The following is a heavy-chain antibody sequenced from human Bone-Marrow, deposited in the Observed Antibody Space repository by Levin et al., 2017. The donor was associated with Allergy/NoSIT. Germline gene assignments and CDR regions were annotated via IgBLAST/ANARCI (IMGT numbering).Heavy chain of an antibody. Sequence: LRLSCTVSGGSISSGGYYWSWIRQHPGKGLEWIGYIYYSGSTYYNPSLKSRVTISVDTSKNQFSLKLGSVTAADTAVYYCARTGADPNYYYYDYMDVWGKGTTVTVSS. V-gene: IGHV4-31*03. J-gene: IGHJ6*03. D-gene: IGHD1-14*01. CDR3: ARTGADPNYYYYDYMDV. CDR1: GGSISSGGYY. CDR2: IYYSGST.